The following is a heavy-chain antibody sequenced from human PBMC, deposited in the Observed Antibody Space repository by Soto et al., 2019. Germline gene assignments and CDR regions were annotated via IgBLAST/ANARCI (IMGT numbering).Heavy chain of an antibody. CDR2: ISAYNGNT. CDR1: GYTFTSYG. V-gene: IGHV1-18*04. CDR3: ARDLIPYCSSTSCYYFDY. Sequence: ASVKVSCKASGYTFTSYGISWVRQAPGQGLEWMGWISAYNGNTNYAQKLQGRVTMTTDTSTSTAYMELRSLRSDDTAVYYCARDLIPYCSSTSCYYFDYWGQASLVTFSS. D-gene: IGHD2-2*01. J-gene: IGHJ4*02.